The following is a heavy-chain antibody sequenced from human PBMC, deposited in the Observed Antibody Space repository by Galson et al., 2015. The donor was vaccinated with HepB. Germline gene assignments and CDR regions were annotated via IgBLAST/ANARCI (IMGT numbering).Heavy chain of an antibody. D-gene: IGHD3-10*01. CDR2: ISSSRSYT. CDR1: GFTFSDYP. CDR3: AREGVLWFGELLGAFDI. V-gene: IGHV3-11*06. J-gene: IGHJ3*02. Sequence: SLRLSCAVSGFTFSDYPMSWIRQAPGKGLEWVSYISSSRSYTIYADPVEGRFTISRDNAKNSLYLQMNSLRAEDTAVYYCAREGVLWFGELLGAFDIWGQGTMVTVSS.